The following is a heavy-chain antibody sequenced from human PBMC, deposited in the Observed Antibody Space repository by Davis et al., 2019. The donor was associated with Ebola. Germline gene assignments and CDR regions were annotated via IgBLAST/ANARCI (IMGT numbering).Heavy chain of an antibody. CDR1: GYSFTSYW. V-gene: IGHV5-51*01. Sequence: GGSLRLSCKGPGYSFTSYWIGWVRQMPGKGLEWMGTFYLGDSVTRYSPSFQGQVTISADKSISTAYLQWSSLKASDTAMYYCASTGAAAGTVGFDYWGQGTLVTVSS. CDR2: FYLGDSVT. J-gene: IGHJ4*02. CDR3: ASTGAAAGTVGFDY. D-gene: IGHD6-13*01.